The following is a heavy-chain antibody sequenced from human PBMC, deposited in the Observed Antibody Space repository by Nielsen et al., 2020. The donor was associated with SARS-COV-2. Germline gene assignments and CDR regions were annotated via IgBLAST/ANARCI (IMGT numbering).Heavy chain of an antibody. J-gene: IGHJ4*02. V-gene: IGHV3-74*01. CDR2: INSAGSMI. CDR3: VRWYKDLAGTFDY. Sequence: GESLKISCAASGFTFSSLWMSWVRQVPGKGLVWVSRINSAGSMISYADAVKDRFTISRDNAKNTLYLQMNSLRAEDTAVYYCVRWYKDLAGTFDYWGRGTLVTVSS. D-gene: IGHD6-19*01. CDR1: GFTFSSLW.